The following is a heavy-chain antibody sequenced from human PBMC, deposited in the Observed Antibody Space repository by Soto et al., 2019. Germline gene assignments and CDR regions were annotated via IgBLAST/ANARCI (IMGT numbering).Heavy chain of an antibody. CDR3: ASPTLGAFDI. V-gene: IGHV4-39*01. CDR1: GGSISSSNYY. J-gene: IGHJ3*02. Sequence: SETLSLTCTVSGGSISSSNYYWGWIRQPPGKGLEWIGSIYYSGSTAYNSSLKSRVTMSVDTSKNQLSLRLSSVTATDTAVYYCASPTLGAFDIWGQGTMVTVSS. D-gene: IGHD3-16*01. CDR2: IYYSGST.